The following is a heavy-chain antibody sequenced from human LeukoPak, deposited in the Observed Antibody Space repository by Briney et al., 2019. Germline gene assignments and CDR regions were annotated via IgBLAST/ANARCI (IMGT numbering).Heavy chain of an antibody. Sequence: ASVKLSCKASGYPFTRYYMHWVRQAPGQGLEWMGWINPNSGGTNYAQTFHGRVTITRDTSISTAYLELSRLRSDDTAVYYCARGRSYYDSSGYYGGPTYWGQGTLVTVSS. J-gene: IGHJ4*02. CDR3: ARGRSYYDSSGYYGGPTY. D-gene: IGHD3-22*01. CDR1: GYPFTRYY. CDR2: INPNSGGT. V-gene: IGHV1-2*02.